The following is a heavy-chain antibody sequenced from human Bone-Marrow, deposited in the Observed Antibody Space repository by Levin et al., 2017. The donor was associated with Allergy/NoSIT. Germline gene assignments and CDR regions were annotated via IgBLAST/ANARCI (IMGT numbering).Heavy chain of an antibody. J-gene: IGHJ4*02. CDR3: AKRTGGPSIPFDF. CDR1: GYTFTTSW. Sequence: GESLKISCQGSGYTFTTSWIGWVRQMPGKGLEWMGNIYPGDSDTRYNPSFQGHVTISADKSISTAYLQWSSLRASDTAIYYCAKRTGGPSIPFDFWGQGTLVTVSS. CDR2: IYPGDSDT. D-gene: IGHD6-25*01. V-gene: IGHV5-51*01.